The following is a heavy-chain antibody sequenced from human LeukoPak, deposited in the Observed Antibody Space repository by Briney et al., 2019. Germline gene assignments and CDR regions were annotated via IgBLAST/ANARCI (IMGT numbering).Heavy chain of an antibody. Sequence: GGSLRLSCAVSGFAFGSEAMSWVRQSPARGLEWVASISPGGGTTYYADSVRGRFSISRDNSQNTVFLQMSSLRVDDTAAYYCVGTFTVFGVVSTIEWGQGTLVTVSS. CDR3: VGTFTVFGVVSTIE. V-gene: IGHV3-23*01. D-gene: IGHD3-3*01. CDR2: ISPGGGTT. CDR1: GFAFGSEA. J-gene: IGHJ4*02.